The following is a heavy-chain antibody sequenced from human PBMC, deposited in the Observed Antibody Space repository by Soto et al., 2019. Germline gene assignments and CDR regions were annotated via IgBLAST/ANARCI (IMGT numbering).Heavy chain of an antibody. V-gene: IGHV4-59*01. CDR2: IYYSGST. D-gene: IGHD1-26*01. CDR1: GCSISRYY. CDR3: ARDIPEVGATIIPPGRDLFDY. J-gene: IGHJ4*02. Sequence: PSETLTLTCTVSGCSISRYYWSWIRQPPGKGLEWIGYIYYSGSTNYNPSLKSRVTISVDTSKNQFSLKLSSVTAADTAVYYCARDIPEVGATIIPPGRDLFDYWGQGTLVTVSS.